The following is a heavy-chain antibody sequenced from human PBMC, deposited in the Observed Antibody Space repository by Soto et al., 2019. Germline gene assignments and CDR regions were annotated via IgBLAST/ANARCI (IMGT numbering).Heavy chain of an antibody. Sequence: EVQLVESGGGLVQRGGSLRLSCATSGFGFSSSSMNWVRQAPGKGLEWVSYISSSSSTIYYADSVEGRFTISRDNAKRSLYLQMNSVRDEDTAVYYCARQDTGYFDLWGRGTLVTVSS. CDR3: ARQDTGYFDL. CDR2: ISSSSSTI. CDR1: GFGFSSSS. J-gene: IGHJ2*01. V-gene: IGHV3-48*02.